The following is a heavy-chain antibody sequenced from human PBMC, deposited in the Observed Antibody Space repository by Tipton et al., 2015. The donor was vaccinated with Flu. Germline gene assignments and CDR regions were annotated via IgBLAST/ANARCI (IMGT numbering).Heavy chain of an antibody. CDR1: GFTFSSYA. J-gene: IGHJ3*02. Sequence: SLRLSCAASGFTFSSYAMSWVRQAPGKGLEWVSAISGSGGSTYYADSVKGRFTISRDNSKNTLYLQMNSLRAEDTAVYYCAKEWADSSSSCGEAFDIWGQGTMVTVSS. CDR2: ISGSGGST. CDR3: AKEWADSSSSCGEAFDI. V-gene: IGHV3-23*01. D-gene: IGHD6-6*01.